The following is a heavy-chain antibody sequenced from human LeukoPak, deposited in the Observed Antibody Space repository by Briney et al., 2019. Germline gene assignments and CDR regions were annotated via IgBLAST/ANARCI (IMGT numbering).Heavy chain of an antibody. D-gene: IGHD6-13*01. J-gene: IGHJ6*02. Sequence: PGGSLRLPCAASGFTFSSYAMSWVRQAPGKGLEWVSGISASGGSTYHADSVKGRFTISRDNSKNTLYLQMNSLRAEDTAVYYCAREVKQQLVRYYYYGMDVWGQGTTVTVSS. CDR2: ISASGGST. CDR3: AREVKQQLVRYYYYGMDV. V-gene: IGHV3-23*01. CDR1: GFTFSSYA.